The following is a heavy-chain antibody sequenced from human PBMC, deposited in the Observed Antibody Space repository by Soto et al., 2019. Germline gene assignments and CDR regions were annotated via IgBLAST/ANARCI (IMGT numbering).Heavy chain of an antibody. J-gene: IGHJ4*02. CDR1: GFTFTTYA. Sequence: EVQLLESGGGLVLPGGSLRLSCAASGFTFTTYAMTWVRQAPGKVLEWVSDISSGGDNTYYADSVKGRFTISRDNSKNTLSRQMHTLSAGDAEVYYCAKYYIDWSPCDYWGQGTLVTVSS. V-gene: IGHV3-23*01. CDR3: AKYYIDWSPCDY. CDR2: ISSGGDNT. D-gene: IGHD3-9*01.